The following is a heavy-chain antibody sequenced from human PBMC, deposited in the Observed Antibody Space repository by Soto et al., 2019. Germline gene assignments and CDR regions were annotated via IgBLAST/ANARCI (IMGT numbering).Heavy chain of an antibody. CDR2: IIPIFGTA. D-gene: IGHD3-3*01. CDR3: AKPTYYDPPYYYYGMDV. Sequence: SVKVSCKASGGTFSSYAISWVRQAPGQGLEWMGGIIPIFGTANYAQKFQGRVTITADESTSTAYMELSSLRSEDTAVYYCAKPTYYDPPYYYYGMDVWGQGTTVTVSS. V-gene: IGHV1-69*13. J-gene: IGHJ6*02. CDR1: GGTFSSYA.